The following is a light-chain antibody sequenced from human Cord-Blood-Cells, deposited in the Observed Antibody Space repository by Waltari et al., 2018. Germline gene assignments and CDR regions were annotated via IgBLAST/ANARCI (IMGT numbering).Light chain of an antibody. V-gene: IGLV2-23*02. J-gene: IGLJ2*01. CDR2: EVS. Sequence: QSALTQPAPVSGSPGQSIPISSTGSSSCVGSHTLVSWYQQHPGKAPKPMIYEVSKRPSGVSIRFSGSKSGNTASLTISGLQAEDEADYYGCSYAGSSVVFGGGTKLTVL. CDR1: SSCVGSHTL. CDR3: CSYAGSSVV.